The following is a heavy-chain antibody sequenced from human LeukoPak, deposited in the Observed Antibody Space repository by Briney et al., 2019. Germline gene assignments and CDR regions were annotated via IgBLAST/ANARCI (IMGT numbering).Heavy chain of an antibody. J-gene: IGHJ6*02. Sequence: ASVKVSCKASSYTFTSYGISWVRQAPGQGLDWMGWISAYNGNTNYAQKLQGRVTMTTDTSTSTAYMELRSLRSDDTAVYYCARYYYYYGMDVWGQGTTVTVSS. CDR1: SYTFTSYG. CDR2: ISAYNGNT. CDR3: ARYYYYYGMDV. V-gene: IGHV1-18*01.